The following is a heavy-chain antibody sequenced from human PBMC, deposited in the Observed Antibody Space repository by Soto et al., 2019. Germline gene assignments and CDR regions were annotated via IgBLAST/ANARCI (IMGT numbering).Heavy chain of an antibody. CDR2: MSYDGNNK. D-gene: IGHD4-17*01. J-gene: IGHJ4*02. CDR1: GFTFSTYG. CDR3: ANDHLLCPVTPPGY. Sequence: QVQLVESGGGVVQPGRSLRLSCAASGFTFSTYGMHWVRQAPGKGLEWVAVMSYDGNNKYYADSVKGRFTISRDNSKNQLFLQMNSLGAADAAVYCCANDHLLCPVTPPGYGGQGTVAPVSS. V-gene: IGHV3-30*18.